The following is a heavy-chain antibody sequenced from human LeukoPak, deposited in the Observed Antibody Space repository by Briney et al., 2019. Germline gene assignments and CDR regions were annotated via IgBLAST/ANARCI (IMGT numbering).Heavy chain of an antibody. CDR1: GGSISSGGYY. Sequence: PSETLSLTCTVSGGSISSGGYYWSWIRQHPGKGLEWIGYIYYSGSTYHNPSLKSRVTISVDTSKNQFSLKLSSVTAADTAVYYCASISDSSGYYFDYWGQGTLVTVSS. V-gene: IGHV4-31*03. CDR2: IYYSGST. CDR3: ASISDSSGYYFDY. D-gene: IGHD3-22*01. J-gene: IGHJ4*02.